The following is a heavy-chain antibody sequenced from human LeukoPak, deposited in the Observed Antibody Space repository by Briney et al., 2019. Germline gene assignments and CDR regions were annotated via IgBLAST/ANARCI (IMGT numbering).Heavy chain of an antibody. V-gene: IGHV3-9*01. J-gene: IGHJ3*02. Sequence: GGSLRLSCAASGFTFDDYAMHWVRQAPGKGLEWVSGISWNSGSIGYADSVKGRFTISRDNAKNSLYLRMNSLRAEDTALYYCAKDISDGYNSEAFDIWGQGTMVTVSS. CDR2: ISWNSGSI. D-gene: IGHD5-12*01. CDR1: GFTFDDYA. CDR3: AKDISDGYNSEAFDI.